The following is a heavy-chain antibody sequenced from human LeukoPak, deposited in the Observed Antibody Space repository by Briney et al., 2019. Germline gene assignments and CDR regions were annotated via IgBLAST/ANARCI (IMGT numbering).Heavy chain of an antibody. CDR2: INPNSGGT. CDR3: ARVGYYDSSGPGYFDY. D-gene: IGHD3-22*01. CDR1: GYTFTGYY. J-gene: IGHJ4*02. V-gene: IGHV1-2*02. Sequence: ASVKVSCKASGYTFTGYYMHWVRQAPGQGLEWMGWINPNSGGTNYAQKFQGRVTMTRDTSISTAYMELSRLRSDDTAVYYCARVGYYDSSGPGYFDYWGQGTLVTVSS.